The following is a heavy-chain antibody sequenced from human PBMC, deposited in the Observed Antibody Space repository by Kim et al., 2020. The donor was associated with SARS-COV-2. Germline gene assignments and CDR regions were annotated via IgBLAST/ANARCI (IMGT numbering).Heavy chain of an antibody. CDR1: GGSVNTGDQH. D-gene: IGHD3-10*01. CDR2: IYTTGRT. CDR3: ARDGPYYYGSGNSFDYGMTS. J-gene: IGHJ6*02. Sequence: SETLSLTCTVSGGSVNTGDQHWCWIRQPAGRGLEWIGRIYTTGRTNYNPSLSSRVTISLDSSKNEFSLKLTSVTAADTAVYYCARDGPYYYGSGNSFDYGMTSGAKGPRSPSP. V-gene: IGHV4-61*02.